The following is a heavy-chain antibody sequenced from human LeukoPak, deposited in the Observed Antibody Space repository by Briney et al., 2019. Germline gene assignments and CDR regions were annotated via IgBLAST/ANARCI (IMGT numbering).Heavy chain of an antibody. CDR3: ARGYYGPLDY. V-gene: IGHV4-34*01. CDR1: GGSFSGYY. J-gene: IGHJ4*02. D-gene: IGHD3-10*01. CDR2: INHSGST. Sequence: SETLSLTCAVYGGSFSGYYWSWIRQPPGKGLERIGEINHSGSTNYNPSLKSRVTISVDTSKNQFSLKLRSVTAADTAVYYCARGYYGPLDYWGQGTLVTVSS.